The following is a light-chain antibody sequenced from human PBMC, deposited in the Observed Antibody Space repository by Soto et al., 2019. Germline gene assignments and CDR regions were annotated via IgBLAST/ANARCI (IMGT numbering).Light chain of an antibody. CDR2: GVS. CDR1: QSISHKY. CDR3: QLYSGSPWT. Sequence: IVLTQSPGTRSLSPGERATLSCRASQSISHKYLAWYQQEPAQAPRLLIHGVSIRATGIPDRFSGSGSGTDFTLSISRLEPEDFAVYYCQLYSGSPWTCGQGTKVEIK. J-gene: IGKJ1*01. V-gene: IGKV3-20*01.